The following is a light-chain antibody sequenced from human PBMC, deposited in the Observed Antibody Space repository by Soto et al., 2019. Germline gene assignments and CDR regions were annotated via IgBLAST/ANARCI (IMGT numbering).Light chain of an antibody. CDR2: EVS. CDR3: SSFTRGSTL. Sequence: QSALTQPASVSGSPGQSITISCTGTSSDVGGYNYVSWYQQHPGKVPKLMIYEVSNRPSGVSNRFSGSKSGNTASLTISGLPAEDEADYYCSSFTRGSTLFGTGTKLTVL. J-gene: IGLJ1*01. CDR1: SSDVGGYNY. V-gene: IGLV2-14*01.